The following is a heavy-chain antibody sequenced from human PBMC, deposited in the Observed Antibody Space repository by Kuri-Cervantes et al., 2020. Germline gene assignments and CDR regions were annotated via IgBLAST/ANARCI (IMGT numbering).Heavy chain of an antibody. Sequence: LRLSCTVSGGSISSGDYYWSWIRQPPGKGLEWIGYIYYSGSTYYNPSLKSRVTISVDTSKNQFSLKLSSVTAANTAVYYCARLYGSGAGWFDPWGQGTLVTVSS. CDR3: ARLYGSGAGWFDP. D-gene: IGHD3-10*01. J-gene: IGHJ5*02. V-gene: IGHV4-30-4*01. CDR2: IYYSGST. CDR1: GGSISSGDYY.